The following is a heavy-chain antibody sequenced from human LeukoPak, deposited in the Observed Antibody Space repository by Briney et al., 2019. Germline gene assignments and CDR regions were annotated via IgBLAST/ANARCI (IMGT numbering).Heavy chain of an antibody. Sequence: VGSLSLSCAASAFTLSTYGMPWVRQAPAKGLEWGAFNRYDGSNKYYADCVKGGLTISRDTSKKTLYLQINTLRPDDTAVYYCAKEIWPTVIIPGRTYFVYWGQGTLVTVSS. V-gene: IGHV3-30*02. J-gene: IGHJ4*02. D-gene: IGHD4-17*01. CDR1: AFTLSTYG. CDR3: AKEIWPTVIIPGRTYFVY. CDR2: NRYDGSNK.